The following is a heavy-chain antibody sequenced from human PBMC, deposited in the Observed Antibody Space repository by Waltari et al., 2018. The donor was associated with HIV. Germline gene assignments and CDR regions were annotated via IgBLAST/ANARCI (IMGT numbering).Heavy chain of an antibody. J-gene: IGHJ6*02. V-gene: IGHV1-69*06. CDR2: IIPIFGTA. CDR1: GGTFSSYA. D-gene: IGHD1-26*01. Sequence: QVQLVQSGAEVKKPGSSVKVSCKASGGTFSSYAISWVRQAPGQGLRWMGGIIPIFGTANYAQKFQGRVTITADKSTSTAYMELSSLRSEDTAVYYCAREGTGATMGEDLYYYYGMDVWGQGTTVTVSS. CDR3: AREGTGATMGEDLYYYYGMDV.